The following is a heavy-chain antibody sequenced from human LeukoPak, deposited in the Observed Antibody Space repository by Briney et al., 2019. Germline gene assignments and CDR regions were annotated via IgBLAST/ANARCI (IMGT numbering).Heavy chain of an antibody. Sequence: PGGSLRLSCAASGLTFSSYAMSWVRQAPGKGLEWVSGISGSGDTTSYADSVKGRFTISRDNSKNTLYLQMNSLRAEDTAVYYCAKVRLGEFSSIDYLGQGTLVTVSS. CDR3: AKVRLGEFSSIDY. J-gene: IGHJ4*02. CDR1: GLTFSSYA. V-gene: IGHV3-23*01. D-gene: IGHD3-16*02. CDR2: ISGSGDTT.